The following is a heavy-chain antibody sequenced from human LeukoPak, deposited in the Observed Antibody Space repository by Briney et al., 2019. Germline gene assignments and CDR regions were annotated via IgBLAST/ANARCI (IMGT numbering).Heavy chain of an antibody. CDR1: GGSITSSSLY. CDR3: VRAVGSVAGPGDWFDP. V-gene: IGHV4-39*01. CDR2: FYYTGDN. J-gene: IGHJ5*02. D-gene: IGHD6-19*01. Sequence: SETLSLTCTVSGGSITSSSLYWGWDRQTQGRGREGIGTFYYTGDNFDHRSLNGRVTITVDTSKYQFFLALSSVTAADTAVYYCVRAVGSVAGPGDWFDPWGPGTLVSV.